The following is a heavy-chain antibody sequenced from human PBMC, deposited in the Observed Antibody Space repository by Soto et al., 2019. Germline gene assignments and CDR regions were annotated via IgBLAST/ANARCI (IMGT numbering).Heavy chain of an antibody. CDR1: GFTVSSNY. CDR2: IYSGGST. Sequence: EVQLVESGGGLVQPGGSLRLSCAASGFTVSSNYMSWVRQAPGKGLEWVSVIYSGGSTYYADSVKGRFTISRDNSKNTRYLQMNSLRAEDTAVYYCARDSWYSSSWSFDYWGQGTLVTVSS. J-gene: IGHJ4*02. V-gene: IGHV3-66*01. D-gene: IGHD6-13*01. CDR3: ARDSWYSSSWSFDY.